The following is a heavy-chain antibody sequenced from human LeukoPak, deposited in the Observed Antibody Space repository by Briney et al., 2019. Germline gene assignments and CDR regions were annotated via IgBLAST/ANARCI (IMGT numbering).Heavy chain of an antibody. Sequence: PGGSLRLSCAASGFTFSSYAMSWVRQAPGKGLEWVSAMSGSGGSTYYADAVKGRFTISRDNAKNTADLQMNSLRAEHTAVYYRAREGPSYQLLSLDYWGQGTLVTVSS. D-gene: IGHD2-2*01. CDR3: AREGPSYQLLSLDY. J-gene: IGHJ4*02. CDR2: MSGSGGST. CDR1: GFTFSSYA. V-gene: IGHV3-23*01.